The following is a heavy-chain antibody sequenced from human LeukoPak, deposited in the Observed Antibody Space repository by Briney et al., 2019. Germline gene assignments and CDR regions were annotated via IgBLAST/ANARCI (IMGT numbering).Heavy chain of an antibody. CDR1: GFSFSLYA. CDR3: AKDFSLGSHNWFDP. D-gene: IGHD3-10*01. J-gene: IGHJ5*02. V-gene: IGHV3-23*01. CDR2: IIETGASP. Sequence: GGSLTLSCAASGFSFSLYAMNWVRQAPGKGLEWVSTIIETGASPYYADSVRGRFTISRDNSKNTLYLQMNSLRAEDTALYYCAKDFSLGSHNWFDPWGQGTLVTVSS.